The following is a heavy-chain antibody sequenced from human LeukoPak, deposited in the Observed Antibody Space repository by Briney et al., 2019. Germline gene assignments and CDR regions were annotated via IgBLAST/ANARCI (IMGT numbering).Heavy chain of an antibody. CDR2: ISGSGSST. Sequence: PGGSLRLSCAASGFTFSSYAMSWVRQAPGKGLEWVSAISGSGSSTYYADSVKGRFTISKDNSKNTLYLQVDSLRAEDTAVYHCAKDRIHSTTARDFDYWGQGSLVTVSS. D-gene: IGHD4-11*01. CDR3: AKDRIHSTTARDFDY. V-gene: IGHV3-23*01. J-gene: IGHJ4*02. CDR1: GFTFSSYA.